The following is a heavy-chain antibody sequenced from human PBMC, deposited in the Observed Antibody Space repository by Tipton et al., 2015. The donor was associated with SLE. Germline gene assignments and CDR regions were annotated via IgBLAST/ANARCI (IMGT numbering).Heavy chain of an antibody. D-gene: IGHD6-13*01. CDR3: AAPYSSSWRDAFDI. Sequence: SLRLSCAASGFTVSSNYMSWVRQAPGKGLEWVAVIWYDGSNKYYADSVKGRFTISRDNSKNTLYLQMNSLRAEDTAVYYCAAPYSSSWRDAFDIWGQGTMVTVSS. CDR1: GFTVSSNY. CDR2: IWYDGSNK. J-gene: IGHJ3*02. V-gene: IGHV3-33*08.